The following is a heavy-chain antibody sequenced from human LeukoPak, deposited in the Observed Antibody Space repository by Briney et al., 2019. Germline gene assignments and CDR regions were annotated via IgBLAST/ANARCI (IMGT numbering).Heavy chain of an antibody. V-gene: IGHV1-69*13. CDR2: ITPIFGTA. CDR1: GGTFSSYA. Sequence: ASVKVSCKASGGTFSSYAISWVRQAPGQGLEWMGGITPIFGTANYAQKFQGRVTITADESTSTAYMELSSLRSEDTAVYYCASRGSQIAAEPLDYWGQGTLVTVSS. J-gene: IGHJ4*02. D-gene: IGHD6-13*01. CDR3: ASRGSQIAAEPLDY.